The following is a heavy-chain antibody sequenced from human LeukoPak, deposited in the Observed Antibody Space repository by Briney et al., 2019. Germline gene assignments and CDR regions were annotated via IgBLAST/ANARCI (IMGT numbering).Heavy chain of an antibody. J-gene: IGHJ4*02. D-gene: IGHD4-17*01. CDR1: GFTFSNYA. CDR2: ISGGAGTP. Sequence: GGSLRLSCAASGFTFSNYAISWVRQAPGKGLEWVSGISGGAGTPYYADSVKGRFTISRDNSKNTLYLQMSSLRAEDTAVYYCAKRRTTVITMDYFDYWGQGNLVTVSS. CDR3: AKRRTTVITMDYFDY. V-gene: IGHV3-23*01.